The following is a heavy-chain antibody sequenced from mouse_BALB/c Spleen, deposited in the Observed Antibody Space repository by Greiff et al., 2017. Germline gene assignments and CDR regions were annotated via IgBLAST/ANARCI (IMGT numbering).Heavy chain of an antibody. D-gene: IGHD1-1*01. CDR3: TRDRTTTFDY. J-gene: IGHJ2*01. CDR1: GFTFSSYT. CDR2: ISSGGSYT. V-gene: IGHV5-6-4*01. Sequence: EVKLMESGGGLVKPGGSLKLSCAASGFTFSSYTMSWVRQTPEKRLEWVATISSGGSYTYYPDSVKGRFTISRDNAKNTLYLQMSSLKSEDTAMYYCTRDRTTTFDYWGQGTTLTVSS.